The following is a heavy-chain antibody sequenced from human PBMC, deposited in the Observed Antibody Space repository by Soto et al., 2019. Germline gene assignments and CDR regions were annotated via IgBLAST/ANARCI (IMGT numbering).Heavy chain of an antibody. V-gene: IGHV1-69*12. CDR2: IIPIFGTP. D-gene: IGHD2-2*01. CDR1: GGTFTNYA. CDR3: ARERSVGYCITTTCPKPFYHYAMDV. J-gene: IGHJ6*02. Sequence: QVQLVQSGAEVKKPGSSLKVSCKASGGTFTNYAFSWVRQAPGQGLEWMGGIIPIFGTPDYAQKFQGRVTITADESTRTASMELTSLRSDDTAVYYCARERSVGYCITTTCPKPFYHYAMDVWGPGTTVTVSS.